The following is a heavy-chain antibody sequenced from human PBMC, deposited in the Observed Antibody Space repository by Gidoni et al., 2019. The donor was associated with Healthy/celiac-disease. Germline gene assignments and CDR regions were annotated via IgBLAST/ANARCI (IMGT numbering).Heavy chain of an antibody. CDR1: GFTFSSYG. D-gene: IGHD3-22*01. V-gene: IGHV3-33*08. CDR3: ARCIKDSSGYSPLGY. Sequence: QVQLVESGGGVVQPGRSLRLSCAASGFTFSSYGMHWGRQAPGKGLEWVAVIWYDGSNKYYADSVKGRFTISRDNSKNTLYLQMNSLRAEDTAVYYCARCIKDSSGYSPLGYWGQGTLVTVSS. J-gene: IGHJ4*02. CDR2: IWYDGSNK.